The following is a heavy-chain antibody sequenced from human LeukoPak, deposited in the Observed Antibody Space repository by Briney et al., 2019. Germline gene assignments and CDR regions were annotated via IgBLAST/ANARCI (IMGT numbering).Heavy chain of an antibody. CDR2: MSGSGGST. J-gene: IGHJ4*02. CDR1: GFTFSSYA. Sequence: GGSLRLSCAASGFTFSSYAMTWVSQAPGKGLEWVSGMSGSGGSTYYADSVKGRFTISRDNSKNTLYVQMNSLRAEDTAVYYCAKSDYYDSSGYYYGSDYWGQGTLVTVSS. D-gene: IGHD3-22*01. CDR3: AKSDYYDSSGYYYGSDY. V-gene: IGHV3-23*01.